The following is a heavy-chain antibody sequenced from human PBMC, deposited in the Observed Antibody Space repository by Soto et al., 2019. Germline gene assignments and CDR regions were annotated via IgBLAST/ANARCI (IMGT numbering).Heavy chain of an antibody. D-gene: IGHD6-13*01. CDR3: ARGVGRSSWTSFDS. Sequence: SETLSLTCTVAGGSIRSDYWSWIRQKAGKGLEWIGRIYTSENTHYNPSLRSRVSMSLDTSKNQLSLNLSSVTAADTAVYYCARGVGRSSWTSFDSWGQGTLVTVSS. J-gene: IGHJ4*02. CDR1: GGSIRSDY. CDR2: IYTSENT. V-gene: IGHV4-4*07.